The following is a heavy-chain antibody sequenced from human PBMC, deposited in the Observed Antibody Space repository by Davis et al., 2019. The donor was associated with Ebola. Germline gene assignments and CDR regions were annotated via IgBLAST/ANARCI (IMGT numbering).Heavy chain of an antibody. CDR2: MNPNRGNT. CDR3: ARERFYDILTGYYSGLSTLGEFDY. D-gene: IGHD3-9*01. J-gene: IGHJ4*02. V-gene: IGHV1-8*01. Sequence: ASVKVSCKASGYTFTSYDINWVRQATGQGREWMGWMNPNRGNTGYAQKFQGRVTMTRNTYISTAYMELSSLRSEDTAVYYCARERFYDILTGYYSGLSTLGEFDYWGQGTLVTVSS. CDR1: GYTFTSYD.